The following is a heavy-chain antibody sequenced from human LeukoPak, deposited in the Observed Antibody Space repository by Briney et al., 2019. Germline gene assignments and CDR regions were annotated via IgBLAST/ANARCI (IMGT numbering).Heavy chain of an antibody. J-gene: IGHJ3*02. Sequence: GGSLRLSCAASGFSLRAYDLIWVRKASGKGLDWVSIINGGGDIMMYEDSVKGRFTISRDNSKNTFYLQMNSLRVEDTAVYYCAMRDRGYGLDIWGQGTMVTVSS. D-gene: IGHD3-10*01. CDR3: AMRDRGYGLDI. CDR1: GFSLRAYD. V-gene: IGHV3-23*01. CDR2: INGGGDIM.